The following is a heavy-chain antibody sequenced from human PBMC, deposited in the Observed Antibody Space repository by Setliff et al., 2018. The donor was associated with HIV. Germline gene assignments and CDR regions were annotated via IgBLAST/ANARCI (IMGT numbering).Heavy chain of an antibody. CDR2: ISSGGSTV. J-gene: IGHJ6*02. CDR3: AILDVDTTMVIYYGMDV. Sequence: GGSLRLSCAASGFTFSSYEMNWVRQAPGKGLEWVSYISSGGSTVYYADSEKGRFTISRDNAKNSLYLQMNSLRAEDTAVYYCAILDVDTTMVIYYGMDVWGQGTTVTVSS. CDR1: GFTFSSYE. V-gene: IGHV3-48*03. D-gene: IGHD5-18*01.